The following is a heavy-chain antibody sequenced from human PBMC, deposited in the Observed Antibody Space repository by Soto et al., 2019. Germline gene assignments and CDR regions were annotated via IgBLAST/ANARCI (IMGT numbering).Heavy chain of an antibody. CDR1: GFTFSSYG. J-gene: IGHJ4*02. CDR3: ARDAVDGYSSSSDYFDY. V-gene: IGHV3-48*03. CDR2: ISSSGSTI. Sequence: GGSLRLSCAASGFTFSSYGMNWVRQSPGKGLEWVSYISSSGSTIYYADSVKGRFTISRDNAKNSLYLQMNSLRAEDTAVYYCARDAVDGYSSSSDYFDYWGQGTLVTVSS. D-gene: IGHD6-6*01.